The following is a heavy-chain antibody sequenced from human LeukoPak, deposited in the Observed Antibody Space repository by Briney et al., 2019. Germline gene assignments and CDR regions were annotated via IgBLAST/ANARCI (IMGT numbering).Heavy chain of an antibody. CDR2: ISFSVANT. V-gene: IGHV3-23*01. CDR1: GGSISSGGYY. Sequence: ETLSLTCTVSGGSISSGGYYWSWVRQAPGKGLEWVSIISFSVANTYYADSVKGRFTVSRDNSKDTLYLQMNSLRAEDTAIYYGARDIELSAWGLGTMVTVSS. D-gene: IGHD3-16*02. CDR3: ARDIELSA. J-gene: IGHJ3*01.